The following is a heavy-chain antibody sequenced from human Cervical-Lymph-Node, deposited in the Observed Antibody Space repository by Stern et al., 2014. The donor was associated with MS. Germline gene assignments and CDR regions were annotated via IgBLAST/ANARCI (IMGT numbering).Heavy chain of an antibody. CDR3: AKTLSGGSRYFDL. D-gene: IGHD3-16*01. CDR1: GYSFSNFW. Sequence: EVQLVESGAEVKKPGESLKISCKGSGYSFSNFWMGWVRQMPGKGLEWMGIIYPGASDTKSSPTFQGKVTISADKSISTAFLQWSSLKASDTAIYYCAKTLSGGSRYFDLWGRGTLVTVSS. V-gene: IGHV5-51*03. J-gene: IGHJ2*01. CDR2: IYPGASDT.